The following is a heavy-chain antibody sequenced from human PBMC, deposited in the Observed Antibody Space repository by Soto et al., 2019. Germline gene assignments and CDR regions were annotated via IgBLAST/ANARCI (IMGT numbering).Heavy chain of an antibody. D-gene: IGHD1-26*01. J-gene: IGHJ4*02. CDR3: ASHLGSSDIDY. Sequence: GGSLRLSCVGSGFIFSSHSFYWVRQAPGKGLEWISYISSSSATTYYADSVKGRFIISRDNAKNSVYLQMNRLRDEDSAAYFCASHLGSSDIDYWGQGTQVTVS. CDR2: ISSSSATT. V-gene: IGHV3-48*02. CDR1: GFIFSSHS.